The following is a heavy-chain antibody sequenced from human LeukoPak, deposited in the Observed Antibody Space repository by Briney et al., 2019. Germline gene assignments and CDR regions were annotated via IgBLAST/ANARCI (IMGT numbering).Heavy chain of an antibody. D-gene: IGHD1-26*01. Sequence: SETLSLTCTVSGGSISSSSYYWGWIRQPPGKGLEWIGSIYYSGSTYYNPSLKSRVTISVDTSKNQFSLKLSSVTAADTAVYYCARHPRVGATSDGAFDIWGQGTMVTVSS. CDR3: ARHPRVGATSDGAFDI. V-gene: IGHV4-39*01. CDR2: IYYSGST. J-gene: IGHJ3*02. CDR1: GGSISSSSYY.